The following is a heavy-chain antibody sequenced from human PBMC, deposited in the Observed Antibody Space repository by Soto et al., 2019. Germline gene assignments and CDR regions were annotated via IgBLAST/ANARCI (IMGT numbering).Heavy chain of an antibody. V-gene: IGHV4-4*02. CDR1: CPSISSIDR. CDR3: ARRYYDSSGYYPWAFDI. D-gene: IGHD3-22*01. J-gene: IGHJ3*02. CDR2: IYYSGST. Sequence: SETLSLTCAISCPSISSIDRWSWVSYPPGKGLEWIAEIYYSGSTNYNPSLKSRVTISVDKSKNQFSLKLSSVTAADSAVYYCARRYYDSSGYYPWAFDIWGQGTMVT.